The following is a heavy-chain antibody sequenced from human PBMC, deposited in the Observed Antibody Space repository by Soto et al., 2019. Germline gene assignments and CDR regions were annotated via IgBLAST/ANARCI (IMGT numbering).Heavy chain of an antibody. V-gene: IGHV3-72*01. Sequence: GGSLRLSCAASGFTFSDHYMDWVRQAPGKGLEWVGRTRNKANSYTTEYAASVKGRFTISRDDSKNSLYLQMNSLKTEDTAVYYCARVKLYNWNDADAFDIWGQGTMVTVSS. D-gene: IGHD1-20*01. J-gene: IGHJ3*02. CDR2: TRNKANSYTT. CDR1: GFTFSDHY. CDR3: ARVKLYNWNDADAFDI.